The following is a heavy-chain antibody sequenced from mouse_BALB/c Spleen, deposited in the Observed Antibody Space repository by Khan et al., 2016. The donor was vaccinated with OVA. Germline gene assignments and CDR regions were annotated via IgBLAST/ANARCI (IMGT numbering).Heavy chain of an antibody. V-gene: IGHV14-3*02. CDR2: IDPANGNT. CDR3: DVPSNDPRNCDV. J-gene: IGHJ1*01. CDR1: GFNIKDTY. D-gene: IGHD6-1*01. Sequence: VQLQQSGAELVKPGASVKLSCTASGFNIKDTYMHWVKQTPEQGLEWIGRIDPANGNTKYDPKFQDKVTITADTSSNISYLQLSSLTSEDTAVNYCDVPSNDPRNCDVGGAGTTVTVSS.